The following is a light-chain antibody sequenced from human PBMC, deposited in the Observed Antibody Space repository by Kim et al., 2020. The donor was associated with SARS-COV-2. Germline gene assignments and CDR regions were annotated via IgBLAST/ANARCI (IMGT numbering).Light chain of an antibody. CDR3: ETWDSNTRV. Sequence: SVELTCTLSSGHSSYIIAWHQQQPGKAPRYLMKLEGSGSYNKGSGVPDRFSGSSSGADRYLTISNLQSEDEADYYCETWDSNTRVFGGGTQLTVL. V-gene: IGLV4-60*03. CDR2: LEGSGSY. CDR1: SGHSSYI. J-gene: IGLJ3*02.